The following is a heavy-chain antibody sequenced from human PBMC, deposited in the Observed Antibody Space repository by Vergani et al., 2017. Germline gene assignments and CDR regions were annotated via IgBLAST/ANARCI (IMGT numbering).Heavy chain of an antibody. J-gene: IGHJ4*02. CDR2: ISSSSSTI. CDR3: ARDGTVYRYSGSYCGY. V-gene: IGHV3-48*01. Sequence: EVQLVESGGGLVQPGGSLRLSCAASGFTFSSYSMNWVRQAPGKGLEWVSYISSSSSTIYYADSVKGRFTISRDNAKNSLYLQMNSLRAEDTAVYYCARDGTVYRYSGSYCGYWGQGTLVTVSS. D-gene: IGHD1-26*01. CDR1: GFTFSSYS.